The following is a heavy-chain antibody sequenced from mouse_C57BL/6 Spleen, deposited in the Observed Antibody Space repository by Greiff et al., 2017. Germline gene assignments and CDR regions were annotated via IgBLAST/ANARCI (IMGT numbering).Heavy chain of an antibody. V-gene: IGHV1-37*01. CDR3: ARSPLYDSKGGYAMDY. J-gene: IGHJ4*01. Sequence: EVKVVESGPELVKPGASVKISCKASGYSFTGYFMNWVKQSHGKSLEWIGRINPYNGDTFYNQKFKGKATLTVDKSSSTAHMGRLSLTSEDFAVYYCARSPLYDSKGGYAMDYWGQGTSVTVSS. CDR1: GYSFTGYF. CDR2: INPYNGDT. D-gene: IGHD2-5*01.